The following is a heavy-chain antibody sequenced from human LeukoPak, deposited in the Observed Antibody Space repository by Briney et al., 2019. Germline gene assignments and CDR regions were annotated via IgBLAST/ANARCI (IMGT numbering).Heavy chain of an antibody. CDR2: IRYDGSNK. D-gene: IGHD3-3*01. V-gene: IGHV3-30*02. CDR3: AKCAKTPDGGSGWCNWFDA. Sequence: PGGSLRLSCAASGFTFSNYGIHWVRQAPGKGLEGVASIRYDGSNKYYADSVKGRFTISRDNSKNTLYLQLNSLRAEDTALYYCAKCAKTPDGGSGWCNWFDAWGQGTLVTVSS. CDR1: GFTFSNYG. J-gene: IGHJ5*02.